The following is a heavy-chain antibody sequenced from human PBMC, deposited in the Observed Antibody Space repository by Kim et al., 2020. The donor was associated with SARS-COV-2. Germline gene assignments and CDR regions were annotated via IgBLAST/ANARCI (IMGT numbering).Heavy chain of an antibody. V-gene: IGHV3-33*06. J-gene: IGHJ6*02. D-gene: IGHD3-22*01. CDR2: ICYDGSNK. CDR3: AKDWVPYYYDSSGYYSYYYSYSVDA. CDR1: GFTFSSYG. Sequence: GGSLRLSCAASGFTFSSYGMHWVRQAPGKGLEWVAAICYDGSNKYYADSVKGRFTISRDNSKNTLYLQMNSLRAEDTAVYYCAKDWVPYYYDSSGYYSYYYSYSVDAWGHKTTVTVSS.